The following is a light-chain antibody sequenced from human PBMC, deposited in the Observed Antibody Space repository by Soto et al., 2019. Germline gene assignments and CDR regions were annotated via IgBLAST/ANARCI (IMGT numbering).Light chain of an antibody. J-gene: IGLJ2*01. V-gene: IGLV2-14*01. Sequence: QSALTQPASVSGSPGQSITISCTGTSSDVGGYNYVSWYQQHPGKAPKLMIYEVSNRPSGVSNRFSGSKSGNTASLTISGLPAEDEAEYYCSSYTSSSTLVFGGGTKVTVL. CDR2: EVS. CDR3: SSYTSSSTLV. CDR1: SSDVGGYNY.